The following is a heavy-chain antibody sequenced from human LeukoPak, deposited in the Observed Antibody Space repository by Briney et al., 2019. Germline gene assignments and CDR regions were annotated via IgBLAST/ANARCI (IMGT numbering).Heavy chain of an antibody. J-gene: IGHJ4*02. CDR2: IKQDGSER. CDR3: ARVGGYDPYYLDY. CDR1: GFTFSSYW. D-gene: IGHD5-12*01. Sequence: GGSLRLSCAASGFTFSSYWMSWVRQAPGKGLEWVANIKQDGSERYYVDSVKGRFTISRDNAKNSLYLQMNSLRAEDTAVYYCARVGGYDPYYLDYWGQGTLVTVSS. V-gene: IGHV3-7*01.